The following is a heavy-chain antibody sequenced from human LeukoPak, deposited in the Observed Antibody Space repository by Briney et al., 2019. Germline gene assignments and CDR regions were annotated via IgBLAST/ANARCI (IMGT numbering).Heavy chain of an antibody. CDR2: INHSGST. Sequence: SETLSLTCAVYGGSFSGYYWSWIRQPPGKGLEWIGEINHSGSTNYNPSLKSRVTISVDTSKNQFSLKLSSVTAADTAVYYCARSQFLTTNSGAWGFQPWGQGTLVTVSS. J-gene: IGHJ1*01. V-gene: IGHV4-34*01. D-gene: IGHD3-16*01. CDR3: ARSQFLTTNSGAWGFQP. CDR1: GGSFSGYY.